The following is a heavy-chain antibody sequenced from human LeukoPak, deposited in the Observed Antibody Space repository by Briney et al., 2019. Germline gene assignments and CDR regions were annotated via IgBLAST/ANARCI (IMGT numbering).Heavy chain of an antibody. V-gene: IGHV3-23*01. J-gene: IGHJ4*02. D-gene: IGHD3-22*01. CDR3: AKGYYDSSGTYYFDY. CDR1: GFTFSSYG. Sequence: GGSLRLSCAASGFTFSSYGMSWVRQAPGKGLEWVSAISGSGGSTYYADSVKGRFTISRDNSKNKVYLQMNSLRAEDTAVYYCAKGYYDSSGTYYFDYWGQGTLVTVSS. CDR2: ISGSGGST.